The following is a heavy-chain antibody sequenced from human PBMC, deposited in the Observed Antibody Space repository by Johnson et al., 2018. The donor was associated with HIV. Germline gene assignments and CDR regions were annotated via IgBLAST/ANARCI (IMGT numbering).Heavy chain of an antibody. CDR2: IKSKTDGGTT. D-gene: IGHD1-26*01. V-gene: IGHV3-15*01. CDR3: TTDLEWELLHDAFDI. CDR1: GFTFSDHY. J-gene: IGHJ3*02. Sequence: VQLVESGGGVVQPGRSLRLSCAASGFTFSDHYMDWVRQAPGKGLEWVCRIKSKTDGGTTDYAAPVKGRFTISRDDSKNTLYLQMNSLKTEDTAVYNCTTDLEWELLHDAFDIWGQGTMVTVSS.